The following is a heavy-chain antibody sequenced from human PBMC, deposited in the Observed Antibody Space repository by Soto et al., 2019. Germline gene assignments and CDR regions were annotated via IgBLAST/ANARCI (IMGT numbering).Heavy chain of an antibody. J-gene: IGHJ6*02. D-gene: IGHD1-1*01. CDR2: IYYSGST. CDR1: GGSISSYY. CDR3: ARAELGRTYYYYYYGMDV. V-gene: IGHV4-59*08. Sequence: PSETLSLTCTVSGGSISSYYWSWIRQPPGKGLEWIGYIYYSGSTYYNPSLKSRVTISVDTSKNQFSLKLSSVTAADTAVYYCARAELGRTYYYYYYGMDVWGQGTTVTVSS.